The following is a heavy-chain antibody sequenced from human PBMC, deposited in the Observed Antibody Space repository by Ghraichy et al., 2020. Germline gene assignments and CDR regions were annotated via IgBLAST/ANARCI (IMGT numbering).Heavy chain of an antibody. D-gene: IGHD3-22*01. CDR3: ATTRGYSSGYYYLGEYFDY. Sequence: GGSLRLSCAASGFTFSTYAMSWVRQAPGKGLEWVAGLPGGGGGAFYADSVTGRFTISRDNPRNTLSLQMNSLRAGDTAVYYCATTRGYSSGYYYLGEYFDYWGQGILVTVSS. CDR1: GFTFSTYA. CDR2: LPGGGGGA. J-gene: IGHJ4*02. V-gene: IGHV3-23*01.